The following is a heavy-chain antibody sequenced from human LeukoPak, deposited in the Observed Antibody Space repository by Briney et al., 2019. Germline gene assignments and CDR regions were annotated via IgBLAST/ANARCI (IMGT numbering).Heavy chain of an antibody. CDR2: TSAYNGNT. Sequence: ASVKVSCKASGYTFTSYGISWVRQAPGQGLEWMGWTSAYNGNTNYAQKLQGRVTMTTDTSTSTAYMELRSLRSDDTAVYYCARDLAPNYGILTVDYWGQGTLVTVSS. D-gene: IGHD3-9*01. CDR3: ARDLAPNYGILTVDY. J-gene: IGHJ4*02. CDR1: GYTFTSYG. V-gene: IGHV1-18*01.